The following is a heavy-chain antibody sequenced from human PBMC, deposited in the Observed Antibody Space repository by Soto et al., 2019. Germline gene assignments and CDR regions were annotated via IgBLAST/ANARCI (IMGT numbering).Heavy chain of an antibody. CDR2: IIPIFGTA. CDR3: ARLENGVNTIAWQYGMDV. CDR1: GGTFSSYA. Sequence: SVKVSCKASGGTFSSYAISLVRQAPGQGLEWMGGIIPIFGTANYAQKFQGRVTITADESTSTAYMELSSLRSEDTAVYYCARLENGVNTIAWQYGMDVWGQGTTVTVSS. V-gene: IGHV1-69*13. J-gene: IGHJ6*02. D-gene: IGHD4-17*01.